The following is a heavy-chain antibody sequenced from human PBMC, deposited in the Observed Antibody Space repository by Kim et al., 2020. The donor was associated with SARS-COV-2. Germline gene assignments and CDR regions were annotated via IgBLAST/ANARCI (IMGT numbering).Heavy chain of an antibody. V-gene: IGHV1-69*01. J-gene: IGHJ4*02. Sequence: YAQKFQGRVTITADESTSTAYMELSSLRSEDTAVYYCARGCSSSWNVFGYWGQGTLVTVSS. D-gene: IGHD6-13*01. CDR3: ARGCSSSWNVFGY.